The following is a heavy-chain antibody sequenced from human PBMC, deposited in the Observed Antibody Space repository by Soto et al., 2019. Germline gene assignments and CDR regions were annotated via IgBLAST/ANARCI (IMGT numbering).Heavy chain of an antibody. CDR3: ATDRRVVRGYYNSRVD. V-gene: IGHV3-23*01. J-gene: IGHJ4*02. D-gene: IGHD3-22*01. Sequence: EVQLLESGGGLVQPGGSLRLSCAASGFTFSDYAMSWVRQTPGTGLEWVSVISGSGGSTSYADSVKGRFTISRDNYKNTLYLPLNRRRGDDTAIYYCATDRRVVRGYYNSRVDWDQGTLVTVAS. CDR2: ISGSGGST. CDR1: GFTFSDYA.